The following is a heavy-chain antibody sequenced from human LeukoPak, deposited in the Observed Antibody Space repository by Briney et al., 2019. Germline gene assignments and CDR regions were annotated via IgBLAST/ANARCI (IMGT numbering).Heavy chain of an antibody. Sequence: PGGSLRLSCAASGFTFSSCDMHWVRRATGKGLEWVSAIGTAGDTYYPGSVKGRFTISRENAKNSLYLQMNSLRAGDTAVYYCARDYRGGFDIWGQGTMVTVSS. CDR1: GFTFSSCD. D-gene: IGHD3-10*01. V-gene: IGHV3-13*01. CDR3: ARDYRGGFDI. J-gene: IGHJ3*02. CDR2: IGTAGDT.